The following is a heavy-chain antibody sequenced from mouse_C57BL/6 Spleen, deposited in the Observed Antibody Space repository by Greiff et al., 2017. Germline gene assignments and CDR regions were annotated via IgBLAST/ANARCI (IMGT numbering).Heavy chain of an antibody. CDR1: GFNIKDYY. Sequence: EVQLQQSGAELVKPGASVKLSCTASGFNIKDYYMHWVKQRTEQGLEWIGRIDPEDGATKYAPQFQGKATITADTSSNTAYLQLSSLTSEDTAVYYCARWEYGRFAYWGQGTLVTVSA. J-gene: IGHJ3*01. CDR2: IDPEDGAT. D-gene: IGHD5-1*01. CDR3: ARWEYGRFAY. V-gene: IGHV14-2*01.